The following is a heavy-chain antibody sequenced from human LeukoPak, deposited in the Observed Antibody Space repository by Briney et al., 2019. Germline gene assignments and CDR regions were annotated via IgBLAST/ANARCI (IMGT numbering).Heavy chain of an antibody. Sequence: PSETLSLTCAVYGGSFSGYYWNWIRQPPGKGLEWIGEINHRGNTNYNPSLKSRVTMSVDTSKNQFSLKLSSVTAADTAVYYCASYDSLGPHGWGQGTLVTVSS. CDR2: INHRGNT. V-gene: IGHV4-34*10. CDR1: GGSFSGYY. CDR3: ASYDSLGPHG. J-gene: IGHJ4*02. D-gene: IGHD3-22*01.